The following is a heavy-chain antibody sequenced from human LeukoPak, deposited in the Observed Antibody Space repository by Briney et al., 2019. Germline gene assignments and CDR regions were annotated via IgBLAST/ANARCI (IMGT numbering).Heavy chain of an antibody. CDR1: GFTFSSYS. J-gene: IGHJ4*02. CDR3: TAMDY. V-gene: IGHV3-48*02. CDR2: ISTSGSTT. D-gene: IGHD5-18*01. Sequence: GGSLRLSCAASGFTFSSYSMNWARQAPGKGLEWVSYISTSGSTTYYADSVKGRFTISRDNAKNSLYLQMNSLRDEDTAVYYYTAMDYWGQGTLVTVSS.